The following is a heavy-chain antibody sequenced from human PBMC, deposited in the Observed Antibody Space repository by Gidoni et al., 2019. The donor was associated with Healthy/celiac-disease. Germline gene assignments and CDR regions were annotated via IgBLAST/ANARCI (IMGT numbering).Heavy chain of an antibody. CDR3: ARALSSSHAFDI. CDR1: GFTFRRYS. J-gene: IGHJ3*02. V-gene: IGHV3-21*01. D-gene: IGHD6-13*01. CDR2: SSSSSSYI. Sequence: EVQLVESGGGLVKPGGSLRLSCAASGFTFRRYSMNWVRKAPGKGLEWVSSSSSSSSYIYYADSVKGRFTISRDNAKNSLYLQMNSLRAEDTAVYYCARALSSSHAFDIWGQGTMVTVSS.